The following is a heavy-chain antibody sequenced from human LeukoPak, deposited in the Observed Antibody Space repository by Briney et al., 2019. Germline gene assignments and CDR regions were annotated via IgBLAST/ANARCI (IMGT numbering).Heavy chain of an antibody. CDR1: GGSISSYY. V-gene: IGHV4-4*07. Sequence: SETLSLTCTVSGGSISSYYWSWIRQPAGKGLEWIGRIYTSGSTNYNPSLKSRATMSVDTSKNQFSLKLSSVTAADTAVYYCARGVVVVPAAIRSTYWFDPWGQGTLVTVSS. CDR3: ARGVVVVPAAIRSTYWFDP. J-gene: IGHJ5*02. D-gene: IGHD2-2*02. CDR2: IYTSGST.